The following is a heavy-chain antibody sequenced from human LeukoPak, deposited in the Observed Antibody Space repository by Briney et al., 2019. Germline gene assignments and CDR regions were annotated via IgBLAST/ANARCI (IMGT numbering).Heavy chain of an antibody. V-gene: IGHV4-59*01. J-gene: IGHJ6*03. CDR1: GNSISDYY. CDR2: IYYSGST. D-gene: IGHD4-17*01. CDR3: ARVRWWTTVTTDDYYYMDV. Sequence: SETLSLTCTVSGNSISDYYWSWIRQPPGKGLEWIGYIYYSGSTNYNPSLKSRVTISVDTSKNQFSLKLSSVTAADTAVYYCARVRWWTTVTTDDYYYMDVWGKGTTVTISS.